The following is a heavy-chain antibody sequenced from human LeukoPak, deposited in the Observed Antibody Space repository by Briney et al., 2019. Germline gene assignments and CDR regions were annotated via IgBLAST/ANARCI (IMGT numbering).Heavy chain of an antibody. CDR1: GGSFSGYY. Sequence: SETLSLTCAVYGGSFSGYYWSWIRQPPGKGLEWIGEINHSGSTNYNPSLKSRVTISVDTSKNRFSLKLSSVTAADTAVYYCARDPPDYGDYNDDALDYWGQGTLVTVSS. V-gene: IGHV4-34*01. J-gene: IGHJ4*02. CDR3: ARDPPDYGDYNDDALDY. D-gene: IGHD4-17*01. CDR2: INHSGST.